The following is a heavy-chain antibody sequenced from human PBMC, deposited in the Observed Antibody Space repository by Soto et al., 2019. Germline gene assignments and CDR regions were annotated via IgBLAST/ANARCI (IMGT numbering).Heavy chain of an antibody. J-gene: IGHJ3*02. CDR2: ISAYNGKT. CDR3: TSSYCSGNSCYSNDAFDI. Sequence: ASVKVSCKASGYTFTSYGISWVRQAPGQGLEWMGWISAYNGKTNYAQKLQGRVTMTTDTSISTAYMELSRLRSDDTAVYYCTSSYCSGNSCYSNDAFDIWGQGTMVTVSS. CDR1: GYTFTSYG. V-gene: IGHV1-18*04. D-gene: IGHD2-15*01.